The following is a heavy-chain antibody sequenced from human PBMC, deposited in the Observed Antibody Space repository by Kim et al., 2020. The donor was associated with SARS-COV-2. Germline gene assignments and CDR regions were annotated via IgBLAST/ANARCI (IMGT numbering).Heavy chain of an antibody. CDR1: GYTFTGYY. CDR3: ARSVEWKDAFDI. D-gene: IGHD1-26*01. CDR2: INPNSGGT. Sequence: ASVKVSCKASGYTFTGYYMHWVRQAPGQGLEWMGWINPNSGGTNYAQKFQGRVTMTRDTSISTAYMELSRLRSDDTAVYYCARSVEWKDAFDIWGQGTMVTVSS. J-gene: IGHJ3*02. V-gene: IGHV1-2*02.